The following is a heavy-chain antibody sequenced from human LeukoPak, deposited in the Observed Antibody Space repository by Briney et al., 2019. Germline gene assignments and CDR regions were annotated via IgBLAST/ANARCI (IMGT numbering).Heavy chain of an antibody. CDR2: ISWNSGTI. D-gene: IGHD6-13*01. V-gene: IGHV3-9*01. J-gene: IGHJ4*02. Sequence: HAGGSLRLSCAASGFSIDDYAIHWVRPAPGKGLEWVSGISWNSGTIGYEDSVKGRFTISRDNAKNSLYLQMNSLRAEDTAVYYCAKDSPSSSWPSHDYWGQGTLVTVSS. CDR3: AKDSPSSSWPSHDY. CDR1: GFSIDDYA.